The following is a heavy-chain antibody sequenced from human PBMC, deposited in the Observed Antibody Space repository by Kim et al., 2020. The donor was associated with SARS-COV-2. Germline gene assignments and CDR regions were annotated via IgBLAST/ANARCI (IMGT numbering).Heavy chain of an antibody. CDR1: GYTFTTYA. J-gene: IGHJ4*02. CDR2: INTNTGSP. V-gene: IGHV7-4-1*02. D-gene: IGHD3-22*01. Sequence: ASVKVSCKTSGYTFTTYAMNWVRQAAGQGLEWMGWINTNTGSPTYAQGFTGRFVFSLDTSVSTAYLQISSLEAEDTAVYYCARDDRGDSSGFYYDYWGQGTLVTVSS. CDR3: ARDDRGDSSGFYYDY.